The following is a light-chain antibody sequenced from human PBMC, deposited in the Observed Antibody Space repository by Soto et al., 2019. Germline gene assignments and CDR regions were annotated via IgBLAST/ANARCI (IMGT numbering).Light chain of an antibody. J-gene: IGKJ4*01. V-gene: IGKV1-39*01. CDR3: QQGYSIPLT. CDR2: GAS. CDR1: QSITTF. Sequence: DIQMTQSPSSLSASVGDRVTITCRASQSITTFLNWYQQKPGKAPKLLIFGASSLPSGVPSRFSGSSSGTDFTLTITNLQLEDFATYFCQQGYSIPLTFGGGTEVEIK.